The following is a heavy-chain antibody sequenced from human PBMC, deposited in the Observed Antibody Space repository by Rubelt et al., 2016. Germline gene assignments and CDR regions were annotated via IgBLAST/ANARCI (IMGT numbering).Heavy chain of an antibody. Sequence: QVQLVQSGAEVKKPGASVKVSCKASGYTFTGYYMHWVRQAPGQRLEWMGWINAGNGNTKYSQKFQGRVPITRDTSRGTAYMGLSSLRSEDTAVYYCARVIWGSGWSNNWFDPWGQGTLVTVSS. J-gene: IGHJ5*02. CDR3: ARVIWGSGWSNNWFDP. V-gene: IGHV1-3*01. CDR2: INAGNGNT. D-gene: IGHD6-19*01. CDR1: GYTFTGYY.